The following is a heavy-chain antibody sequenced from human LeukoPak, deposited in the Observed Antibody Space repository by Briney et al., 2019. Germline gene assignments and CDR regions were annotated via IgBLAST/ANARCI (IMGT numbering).Heavy chain of an antibody. CDR2: ISYSGST. Sequence: PSETLSLTCSVSGGSIRSYFWSWIRQPPGKGLEWIGYISYSGSTNYNPSLKSRLTISVDTSKTQFSLKLSSVTAADTAVYYCARSGYSSGWYVTWGQGTLVTVSS. J-gene: IGHJ5*02. CDR1: GGSIRSYF. V-gene: IGHV4-59*01. CDR3: ARSGYSSGWYVT. D-gene: IGHD6-19*01.